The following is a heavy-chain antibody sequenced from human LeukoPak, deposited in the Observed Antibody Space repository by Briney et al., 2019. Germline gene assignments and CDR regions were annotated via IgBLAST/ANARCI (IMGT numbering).Heavy chain of an antibody. CDR3: TTDMTARHH. V-gene: IGHV3-15*01. CDR1: GFTFTNAW. Sequence: GGSLRLSCAASGFTFTNAWMTWVRQAPGKGLEWVGRVKSKTNGGATDYAAPVKGRFTISRDDSKNTLYLQMNNLKTEDTAVYYCTTDMTARHHWGQGTLVTVSS. CDR2: VKSKTNGGAT. D-gene: IGHD6-6*01. J-gene: IGHJ5*02.